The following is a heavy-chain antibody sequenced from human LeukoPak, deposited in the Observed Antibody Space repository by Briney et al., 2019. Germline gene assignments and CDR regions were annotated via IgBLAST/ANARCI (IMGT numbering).Heavy chain of an antibody. CDR2: ICSGYKT. J-gene: IGHJ6*02. Sequence: GGSLRLSCTASGFTIGGFDLTWVRQAPGKGLEWVCSICSGYKTHYSASLKSRFAISIDNSQSTVFLQMNSLSAEDTALYYCAKDLRCYVAMDVWGQGTAVTVSS. D-gene: IGHD2-2*01. V-gene: IGHV3-23*03. CDR1: GFTIGGFD. CDR3: AKDLRCYVAMDV.